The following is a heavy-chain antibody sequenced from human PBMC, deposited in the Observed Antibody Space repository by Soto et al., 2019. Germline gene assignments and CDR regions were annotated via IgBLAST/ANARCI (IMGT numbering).Heavy chain of an antibody. CDR3: AREPPRATAGLNYFDP. CDR2: ISAFNGHT. Sequence: QVQLVQFGTEVKEPGASVKISCKASGYTFTNFGISWVRQAPGQGLEWMGWISAFNGHTHYAQKFQGRVTLTTDTYTTTAFLELRSLRSDDTAVYFCAREPPRATAGLNYFDPWGQGALVSVSS. D-gene: IGHD6-13*01. J-gene: IGHJ5*02. V-gene: IGHV1-18*01. CDR1: GYTFTNFG.